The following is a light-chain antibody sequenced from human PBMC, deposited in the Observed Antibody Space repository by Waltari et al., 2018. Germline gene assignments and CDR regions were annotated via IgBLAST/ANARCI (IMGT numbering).Light chain of an antibody. CDR3: QAWDSSAVV. Sequence: SYELTQPPSVSVSPGQTASITCSGDKLGDKYACWYQQKPGQAPVLVIYQDSKGPSGIPDRFSGSNSGNTATQTISGTQARDEADYYCQAWDSSAVVFGGGTKLTVL. V-gene: IGLV3-1*01. CDR1: KLGDKY. CDR2: QDS. J-gene: IGLJ2*01.